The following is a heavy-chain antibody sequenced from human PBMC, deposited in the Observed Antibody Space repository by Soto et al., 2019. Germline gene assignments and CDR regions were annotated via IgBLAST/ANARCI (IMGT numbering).Heavy chain of an antibody. CDR1: GYTFTSYD. CDR3: ARVVVSYVSSGYYGMDV. Sequence: GASVKVSCKASGYTFTSYDINWVRQATGQGLEWMGWMNPNSGNTGYAQKFQGRVTMTRTTSISTAYMELSSLRSEDTAVYYCARVVVSYVSSGYYGMDVWGQGTTVTVSS. CDR2: MNPNSGNT. D-gene: IGHD5-18*01. V-gene: IGHV1-8*01. J-gene: IGHJ6*02.